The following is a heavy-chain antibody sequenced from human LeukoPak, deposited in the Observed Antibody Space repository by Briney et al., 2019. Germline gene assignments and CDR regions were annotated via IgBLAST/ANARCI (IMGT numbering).Heavy chain of an antibody. V-gene: IGHV4-59*08. CDR1: GGSISSYY. D-gene: IGHD5-18*01. Sequence: SETLSLTCTVPGGSISSYYWSWIRQPPGKGLEWIGYIYYSGSTNYNPSLKSRVTISVDTSKNQFSLKLSSVTAADTAVYYCARHIGGTRPGYSYRQDWYFDLWGRGTLVTVSS. CDR3: ARHIGGTRPGYSYRQDWYFDL. CDR2: IYYSGST. J-gene: IGHJ2*01.